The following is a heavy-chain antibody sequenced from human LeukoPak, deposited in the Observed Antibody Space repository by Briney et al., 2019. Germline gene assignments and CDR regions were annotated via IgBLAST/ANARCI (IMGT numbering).Heavy chain of an antibody. Sequence: SQTLSLTCTVSGGSFSSGNYYWSWIPQPAGKGLEWIGHIYTSGDTDYNPSLKSRVTISVDTSNNQFSLKLSSVTAADTAVYSGARAAAAYTTWFDPWGQGTLVTVSS. CDR2: IYTSGDT. J-gene: IGHJ5*02. V-gene: IGHV4-61*09. CDR3: ARAAAAYTTWFDP. D-gene: IGHD6-13*01. CDR1: GGSFSSGNYY.